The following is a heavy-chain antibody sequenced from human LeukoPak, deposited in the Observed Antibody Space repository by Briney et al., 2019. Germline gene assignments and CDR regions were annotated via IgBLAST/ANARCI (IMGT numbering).Heavy chain of an antibody. J-gene: IGHJ4*02. V-gene: IGHV3-21*01. CDR3: ARDYEEVGFDY. CDR2: ISSSSTYI. D-gene: IGHD3-16*01. CDR1: GFTFTNYN. Sequence: GRSLRLSCAASGFTFTNYNMNWVRQAPGKGLEWVSSISSSSTYIYYADSVKGRFTISRDNTMNSLYLQLNSLRVEDTAVYYCARDYEEVGFDYWGQGTLVTVSS.